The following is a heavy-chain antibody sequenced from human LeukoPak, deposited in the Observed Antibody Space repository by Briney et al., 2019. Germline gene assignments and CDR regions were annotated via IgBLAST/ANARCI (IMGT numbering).Heavy chain of an antibody. CDR2: IYYSGST. CDR3: ARDQSSSPPWFDP. V-gene: IGHV4-59*01. CDR1: GGSISSYY. Sequence: SETLSLTCTVSGGSISSYYWSWIRQPPGKGLEWIGYIYYSGSTNYNPSLKSRVTISVDTSKNQFSLKLSSVTAADTAVYYCARDQSSSPPWFDPWGQGTLVTVSS. J-gene: IGHJ5*02. D-gene: IGHD6-13*01.